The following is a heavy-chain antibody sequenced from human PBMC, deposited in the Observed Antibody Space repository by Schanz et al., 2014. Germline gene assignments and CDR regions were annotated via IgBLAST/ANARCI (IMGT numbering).Heavy chain of an antibody. V-gene: IGHV1-46*03. CDR2: INPSGGST. CDR1: GYTFTTYY. Sequence: QVQLLQSGAEVKKPGASMKVSCKASGYTFTTYYMLWVRQAPGQGLEWMGIINPSGGSTRYGQKFQGRITFTTDTSTSTVYLELSSLRSDDTAAYYCGRGFSRSYIDFWGQGTLITVSS. CDR3: GRGFSRSYIDF. J-gene: IGHJ4*02. D-gene: IGHD6-6*01.